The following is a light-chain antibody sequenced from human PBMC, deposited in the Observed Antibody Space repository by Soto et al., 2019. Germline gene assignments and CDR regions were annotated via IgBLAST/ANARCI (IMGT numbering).Light chain of an antibody. CDR3: CSYAGSSTWV. V-gene: IGLV2-23*01. CDR1: SSDVGRYNL. CDR2: EGS. J-gene: IGLJ3*02. Sequence: QSALTQPASVSGSPGQSITISCTGTSSDVGRYNLVSWYQQHPGKDPKLMIYEGSKRPSGVSNRFSGSKSGNTASLTISGLQAEDEDDYYCCSYAGSSTWVFGGGTKLTVL.